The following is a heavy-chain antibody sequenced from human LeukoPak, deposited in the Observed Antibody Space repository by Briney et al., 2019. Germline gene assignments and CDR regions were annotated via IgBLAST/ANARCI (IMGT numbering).Heavy chain of an antibody. V-gene: IGHV3-23*01. Sequence: GGSLRLSCAASGFNFSNYAMSWVRQAPGKGLEWVSAISGSGGSTYYADSVKGRFTISRDNSKNSLYLQMNSLRAEDTAVYYCARCPSIARYYCYYYYMDVWGKGTTVTVSS. CDR3: ARCPSIARYYCYYYYMDV. J-gene: IGHJ6*03. D-gene: IGHD6-6*01. CDR1: GFNFSNYA. CDR2: ISGSGGST.